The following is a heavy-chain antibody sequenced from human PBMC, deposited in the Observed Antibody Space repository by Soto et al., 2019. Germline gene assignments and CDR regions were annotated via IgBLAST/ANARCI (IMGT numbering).Heavy chain of an antibody. J-gene: IGHJ6*02. V-gene: IGHV1-69*08. CDR2: ILPILGIA. CDR3: ARDSKCLPKENRYYHYGMGV. Sequence: QVQLVQSGAEVKTPGSSVKVSGKASGGTFSSYTISWVRQAPGQGLEWMGRILPILGIASYAQTFQGRVTIIEDKSTSRAYMELRRLRSEDTAVYYCARDSKCLPKENRYYHYGMGVWGPGTTVTVSS. CDR1: GGTFSSYT.